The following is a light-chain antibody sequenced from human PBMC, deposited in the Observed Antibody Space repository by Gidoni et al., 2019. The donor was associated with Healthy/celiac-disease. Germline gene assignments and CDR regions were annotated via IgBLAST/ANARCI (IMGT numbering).Light chain of an antibody. CDR1: QSVLYSSNNKNY. CDR2: WAS. V-gene: IGKV4-1*01. Sequence: DIVMTQSPDSLAVSLGERATINCKSCQSVLYSSNNKNYLAWYQQKPGQPPKLLIYWASTRESGVPDRFSGSGSGTDFTLTISSLQAEDVAVYYCQQYYSTPRGWTFGQGTKVEIK. J-gene: IGKJ1*01. CDR3: QQYYSTPRGWT.